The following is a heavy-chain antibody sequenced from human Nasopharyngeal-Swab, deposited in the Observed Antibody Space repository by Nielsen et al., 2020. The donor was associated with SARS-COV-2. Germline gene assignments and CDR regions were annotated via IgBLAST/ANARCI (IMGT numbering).Heavy chain of an antibody. J-gene: IGHJ5*02. D-gene: IGHD3-3*01. V-gene: IGHV4-39*07. CDR2: IYYNGIT. CDR3: ARAIKIFGAVVGSFDP. CDR1: GGSMTSNNYY. Sequence: SETLSLTCIVSGGSMTSNNYYWGWIRQPPEKGLVWIVNIYYNGITYYNPSLKSRVTISLDTSKNQFSLKLNSLTAADTAVYFCARAIKIFGAVVGSFDPWGQGTLVTVSS.